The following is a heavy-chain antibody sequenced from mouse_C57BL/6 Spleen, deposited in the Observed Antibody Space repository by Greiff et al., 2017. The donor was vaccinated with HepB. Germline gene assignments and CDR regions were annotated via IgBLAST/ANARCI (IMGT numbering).Heavy chain of an antibody. J-gene: IGHJ4*01. CDR2: ISYDGSN. D-gene: IGHD1-1*01. CDR1: GYSITSGYY. Sequence: DVQLQESGPGLVKPSQSLSLTCSVTGYSITSGYYWNWIRQFPGNKLEWMGYISYDGSNNYNPSLKNRISITRDTSKNQFFLKLNSVTTEDTATYYCARDRVTTDYYAMDYWGQGTSVTVSS. V-gene: IGHV3-6*01. CDR3: ARDRVTTDYYAMDY.